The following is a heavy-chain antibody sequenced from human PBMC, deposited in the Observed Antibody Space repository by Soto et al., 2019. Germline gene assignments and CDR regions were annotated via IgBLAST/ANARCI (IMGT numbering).Heavy chain of an antibody. CDR3: AKDIVVVVAATAYS. Sequence: GGSLRLSCAASGFTFSSYAMSWVRQAPGKGLEWVSAISGSGGSTYYADSVKGRFTISRDNSKNTLYLQMNSLGAEDTAVYYCAKDIVVVVAATAYSWGQGTLVTVSS. V-gene: IGHV3-23*01. D-gene: IGHD2-15*01. J-gene: IGHJ4*02. CDR2: ISGSGGST. CDR1: GFTFSSYA.